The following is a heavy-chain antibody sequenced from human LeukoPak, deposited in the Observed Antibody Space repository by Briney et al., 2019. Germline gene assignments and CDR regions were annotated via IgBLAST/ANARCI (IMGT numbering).Heavy chain of an antibody. CDR2: ISGSGGST. CDR1: GFIFSSYA. CDR3: AKSDFWSGYNWFDP. Sequence: GGSLRLSCAASGFIFSSYAMSWVRQAPGKGLEWVSTISGSGGSTYYADSVKGRFTISRDNSKNTLYLQMNSLRAEDTAVYYCAKSDFWSGYNWFDPWGQGTLVTASS. V-gene: IGHV3-23*01. J-gene: IGHJ5*02. D-gene: IGHD3-3*01.